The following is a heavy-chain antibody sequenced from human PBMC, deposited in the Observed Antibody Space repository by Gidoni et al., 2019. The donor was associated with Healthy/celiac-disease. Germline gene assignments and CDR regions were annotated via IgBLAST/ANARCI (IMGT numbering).Heavy chain of an antibody. CDR3: ARDRHSSGWYPLDDFDI. CDR2: ISSNGGST. J-gene: IGHJ3*02. CDR1: GFTFSCYR. V-gene: IGHV3-64*01. D-gene: IGHD6-19*01. Sequence: EVQLVESGGGLVQPGGSLRLSCSSSGFTFSCYRMHWVRQAPGKGLEYVSAISSNGGSTYYANSVKGRFTISRDNSKNTLYLQMGSLRAEDMAVYYCARDRHSSGWYPLDDFDIWGQGTMVTVSS.